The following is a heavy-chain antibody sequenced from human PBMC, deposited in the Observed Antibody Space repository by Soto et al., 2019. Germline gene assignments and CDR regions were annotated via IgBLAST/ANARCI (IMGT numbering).Heavy chain of an antibody. CDR3: ARGTPTPFQH. V-gene: IGHV4-30-4*01. D-gene: IGHD4-17*01. Sequence: QVQLQESGPGLVKPSQTLSLTCTVSGGSISSGDYYWSWIRQPPGKGLEWIGYIYYSGSTYYNPSLXRXVXRXXDTSKNQFSLKLSSVTAADTAVYYCARGTPTPFQHWGQGTLVTVSS. J-gene: IGHJ1*01. CDR2: IYYSGST. CDR1: GGSISSGDYY.